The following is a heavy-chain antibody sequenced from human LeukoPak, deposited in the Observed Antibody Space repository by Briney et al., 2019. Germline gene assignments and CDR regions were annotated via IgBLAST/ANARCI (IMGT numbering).Heavy chain of an antibody. CDR2: IIPILGTA. CDR3: ARGDVDTAMADY. D-gene: IGHD5-18*01. CDR1: GGTFSSYA. J-gene: IGHJ4*02. Sequence: ASVKVSCKASGGTFSSYAISWVRQAPGQGLEWMGGIIPILGTANYAQKFQGRVTITADESTSTAYMELSSLRSEDTAVYYCARGDVDTAMADYWGQGTLVTVSS. V-gene: IGHV1-69*13.